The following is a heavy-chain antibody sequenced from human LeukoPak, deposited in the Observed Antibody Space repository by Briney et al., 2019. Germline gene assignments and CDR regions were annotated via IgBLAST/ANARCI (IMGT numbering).Heavy chain of an antibody. CDR3: ARSLVGTTTIFDY. Sequence: GGSLRLSCAASGFTVSSNYMSWVRQAPAKGLEWVSVIFSGSNTYYADSVKGRFTISRDNSKNTLYLQMNSLRAEDTAVYYCARSLVGTTTIFDYWGQGTLVTVSS. D-gene: IGHD1-26*01. V-gene: IGHV3-66*01. CDR1: GFTVSSNY. J-gene: IGHJ4*02. CDR2: IFSGSNT.